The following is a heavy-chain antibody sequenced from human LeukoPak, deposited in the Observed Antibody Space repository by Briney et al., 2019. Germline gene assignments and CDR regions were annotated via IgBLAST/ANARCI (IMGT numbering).Heavy chain of an antibody. J-gene: IGHJ6*03. CDR3: ARDTYYYDSSGYLGYYYYYMDV. CDR2: IWYDGSNK. V-gene: IGHV3-33*01. Sequence: GGSLRLSCAASGFTFSSYGMHWVRQAPGKGLEWVAVIWYDGSNKYYADSVKGRFTISRDNAKNSLYLQMNSLRAEDTAVYYCARDTYYYDSSGYLGYYYYYMDVWGKGTTVTVSS. D-gene: IGHD3-22*01. CDR1: GFTFSSYG.